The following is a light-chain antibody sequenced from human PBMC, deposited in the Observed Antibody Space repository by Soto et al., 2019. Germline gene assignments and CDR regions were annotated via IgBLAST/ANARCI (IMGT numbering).Light chain of an antibody. Sequence: EIVLTQSPGTLSLSPGERATLSCRASQSVSSYLAWYQRKPGQAPRLLIYGASSRAAGIPDRFGGSGSGTDFTLTSSRLEPEDFAVYYCQQYGGSPQTFGQGTKVEIK. V-gene: IGKV3-20*01. CDR3: QQYGGSPQT. CDR1: QSVSSY. J-gene: IGKJ1*01. CDR2: GAS.